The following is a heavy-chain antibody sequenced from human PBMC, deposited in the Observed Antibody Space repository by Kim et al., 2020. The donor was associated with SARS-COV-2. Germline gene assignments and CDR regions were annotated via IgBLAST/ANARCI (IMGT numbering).Heavy chain of an antibody. CDR2: VYYSGST. V-gene: IGHV4-59*01. CDR3: AREQDY. J-gene: IGHJ4*02. Sequence: SETLSLTCTVSGGSISSYYWSWIRQPPGKGLEWIGYVYYSGSTNYNPSLKSRVTISVDTSKNQFSLKLSSVTAADTAVYYCAREQDYWGQGTLVTVSS. CDR1: GGSISSYY.